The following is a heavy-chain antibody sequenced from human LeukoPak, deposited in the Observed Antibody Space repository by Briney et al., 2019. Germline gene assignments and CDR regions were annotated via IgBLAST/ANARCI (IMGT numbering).Heavy chain of an antibody. CDR3: ARGSPELVMFDY. V-gene: IGHV4-31*03. Sequence: SQTLSLTCTVSGGSISSGGYYWSWIRQHPGKGLEWIGYIYYSGSTYYNPSLKSRVTISVDTSKNQFSLKLSSVTAADTAVYYCARGSPELVMFDYWGQGTLVTVSS. CDR2: IYYSGST. D-gene: IGHD1-7*01. CDR1: GGSISSGGYY. J-gene: IGHJ4*02.